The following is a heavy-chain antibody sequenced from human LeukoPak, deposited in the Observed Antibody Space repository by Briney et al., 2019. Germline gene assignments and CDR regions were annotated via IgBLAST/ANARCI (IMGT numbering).Heavy chain of an antibody. V-gene: IGHV4-38-2*02. J-gene: IGHJ6*03. D-gene: IGHD1-14*01. Sequence: SETLSLACTVSGYSISSGYYWGWIRQPPGKGLEWIGSIYHSGSTYYNPSLKSRVTISVDTSKNQFSLKLSSVTAADTAVYYCARDPGRTYQYYYMDVWGKGTTVTVSS. CDR1: GYSISSGYY. CDR2: IYHSGST. CDR3: ARDPGRTYQYYYMDV.